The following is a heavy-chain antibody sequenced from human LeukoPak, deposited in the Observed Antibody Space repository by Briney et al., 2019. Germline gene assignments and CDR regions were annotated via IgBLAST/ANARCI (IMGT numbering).Heavy chain of an antibody. Sequence: GGSLRLSCAASGFIFSNYGMHWVRQAPGKGLEWVALIWYDESNKYYADSVKGRFTISRDNSKNTLYLQMNSLRAEDTAVYYCARDLWCGADCYGTFDIWGQGTMVSVSS. CDR1: GFIFSNYG. V-gene: IGHV3-33*01. CDR2: IWYDESNK. CDR3: ARDLWCGADCYGTFDI. D-gene: IGHD2-21*02. J-gene: IGHJ3*02.